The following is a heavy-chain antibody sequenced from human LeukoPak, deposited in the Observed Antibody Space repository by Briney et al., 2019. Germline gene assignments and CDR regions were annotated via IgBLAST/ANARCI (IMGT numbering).Heavy chain of an antibody. J-gene: IGHJ6*02. Sequence: GGSLRLSCAASGFALSSHWMTWVRQVPGRGPEWVANVNRDGSETYYLDSVKGRFTISKDNAKNPLYLQMNSLRAEDTALYHCARNNGMDVWGQGTTVIVSS. CDR1: GFALSSHW. CDR3: ARNNGMDV. CDR2: VNRDGSET. V-gene: IGHV3-7*03.